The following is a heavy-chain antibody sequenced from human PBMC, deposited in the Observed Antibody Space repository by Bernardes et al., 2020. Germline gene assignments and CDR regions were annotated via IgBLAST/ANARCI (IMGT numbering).Heavy chain of an antibody. CDR2: ISTNNGDT. Sequence: SVKVSCKASGYTFKNYGISWVRQARGQGPEWMGWISTNNGDTSYAQNLQGRFTMTTDTYMSTAYLELRSLRPDDTAVYYCARDREIWVGENRGQTYGRHGLDVWGQGTTVTVSS. V-gene: IGHV1-18*01. CDR3: ARDREIWVGENRGQTYGRHGLDV. CDR1: GYTFKNYG. J-gene: IGHJ6*02. D-gene: IGHD3-10*01.